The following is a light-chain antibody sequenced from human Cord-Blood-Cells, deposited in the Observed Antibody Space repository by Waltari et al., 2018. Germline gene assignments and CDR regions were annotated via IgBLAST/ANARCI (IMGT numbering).Light chain of an antibody. Sequence: DIQMTQSPSSLSASVGYRVTITCRASQSISSYLNWYQQKPGKAPKLRIYAASSLQSGVPSRFSGSGSGTDFTLTISSLQPEDFATYYCQQSYSTPLTFGGGTKVEIK. J-gene: IGKJ4*01. V-gene: IGKV1-39*01. CDR3: QQSYSTPLT. CDR2: AAS. CDR1: QSISSY.